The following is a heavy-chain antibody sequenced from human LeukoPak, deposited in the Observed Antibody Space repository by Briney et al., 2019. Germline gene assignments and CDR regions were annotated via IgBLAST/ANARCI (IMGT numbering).Heavy chain of an antibody. J-gene: IGHJ4*02. V-gene: IGHV3-11*04. D-gene: IGHD3-22*01. CDR3: ARVGYDSSGRFDY. CDR1: GFTFSDYY. CDR2: ISGSGSII. Sequence: GGSLSLSCAASGFTFSDYYMTWIRQAPRKGLEWVSYISGSGSIIYYADSVKGRFIISRDNAKNSLYLQMNSLRAEDTAVYFCARVGYDSSGRFDYWGQGTLVTVSS.